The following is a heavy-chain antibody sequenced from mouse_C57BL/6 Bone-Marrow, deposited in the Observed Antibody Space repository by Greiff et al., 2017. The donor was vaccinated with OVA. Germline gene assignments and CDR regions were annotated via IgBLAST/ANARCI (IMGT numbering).Heavy chain of an antibody. J-gene: IGHJ2*01. Sequence: EVRGVESGGDLVKPGGSLKLSCAASGFTFSSYGMSWVRQTPDKRLEWVATISSGGSYTYYPDSVKGRFTISRDNAKNTLYLQMSSLKSEDTAMYYCARHGWPYYFDYWGQGTTLTVSS. D-gene: IGHD2-3*01. CDR1: GFTFSSYG. V-gene: IGHV5-6*01. CDR2: ISSGGSYT. CDR3: ARHGWPYYFDY.